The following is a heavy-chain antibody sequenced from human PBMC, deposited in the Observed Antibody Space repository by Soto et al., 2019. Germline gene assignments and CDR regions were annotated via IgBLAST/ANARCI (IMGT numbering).Heavy chain of an antibody. V-gene: IGHV3-74*01. Sequence: GGSLRLSCAASGFTFSSYWMHWVRQAPGKGLVWVSRINSDGSSTSYADSVKGRFTISRDNAKNTLYLQMNSLRAEDTALYYCAKDGYCNGGSCYLYYLDSWGLGTPVTVSS. CDR1: GFTFSSYW. CDR2: INSDGSST. J-gene: IGHJ4*02. D-gene: IGHD2-15*01. CDR3: AKDGYCNGGSCYLYYLDS.